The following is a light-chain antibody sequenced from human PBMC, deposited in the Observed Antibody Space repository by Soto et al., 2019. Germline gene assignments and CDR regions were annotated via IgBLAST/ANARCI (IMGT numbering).Light chain of an antibody. CDR1: PSVSSY. CDR3: QPRGNWPVS. J-gene: IGKJ5*01. Sequence: IVLTXPXAXLXXSXXXRXXLSXRASPSVSSYLAWYQQKPGQAPRLLIYDASNRATGIPARFSGSGSGTDFTLTISSLKPEDFAVYDGQPRGNWPVSFGQGSRQEIK. V-gene: IGKV3-11*01. CDR2: DAS.